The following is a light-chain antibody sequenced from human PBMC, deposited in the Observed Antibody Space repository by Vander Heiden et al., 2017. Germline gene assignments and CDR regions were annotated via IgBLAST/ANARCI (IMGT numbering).Light chain of an antibody. J-gene: IGLJ1*01. CDR2: DVT. CDR1: SSDVGAYDY. Sequence: QAALAQPAFVSGSPGQSINISCTGTSSDVGAYDYVSWYQQHPGKAPKLVIYDVTDRPSGVSNRFSGSKSANTASLTISVLQAEDEADYYCTSYTSSITFVFGTGTKVTVL. V-gene: IGLV2-14*03. CDR3: TSYTSSITFV.